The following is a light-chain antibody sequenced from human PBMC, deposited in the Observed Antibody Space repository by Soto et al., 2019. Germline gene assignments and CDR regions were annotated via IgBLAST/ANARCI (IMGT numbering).Light chain of an antibody. Sequence: DIQMTQSPSSVSASVGDRVTITCRASQDIGNWLHWYQQKPGKAPKLLIFGASSLQSGVPSRFSGNRSGTDFTLTVSSLQPEDSATYFCQQANSFPQTFGQGTKVE. CDR2: GAS. CDR3: QQANSFPQT. V-gene: IGKV1-12*01. CDR1: QDIGNW. J-gene: IGKJ1*01.